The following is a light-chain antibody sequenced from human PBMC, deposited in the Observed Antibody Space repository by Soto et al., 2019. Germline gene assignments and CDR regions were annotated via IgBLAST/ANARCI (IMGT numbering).Light chain of an antibody. CDR1: SSDVGGYDY. Sequence: QSALTQPASVSGSPGQSITISCTGTSSDVGGYDYVSWYQQHPGKVPKLMIYEVFSRPSGISDRFSGSKSGNTACLTISGLQDEDEADYYCCSYTTASTVVFGGGTKLTAL. CDR3: CSYTTASTVV. J-gene: IGLJ2*01. CDR2: EVF. V-gene: IGLV2-14*03.